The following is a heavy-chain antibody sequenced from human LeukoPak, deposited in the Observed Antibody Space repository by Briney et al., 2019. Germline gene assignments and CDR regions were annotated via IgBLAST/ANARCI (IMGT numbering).Heavy chain of an antibody. Sequence: PGASVKVSRKASGYTFTSYGISWVRQAPGQGLEWMGWISAYNGNTNYAQKLQGRVTMTTDTSTNTAYMELRSLRSDDTAVYYCARDYFGSSSIFYYYGMDVWGQGTTVTVSS. CDR2: ISAYNGNT. CDR3: ARDYFGSSSIFYYYGMDV. V-gene: IGHV1-18*01. CDR1: GYTFTSYG. D-gene: IGHD6-6*01. J-gene: IGHJ6*02.